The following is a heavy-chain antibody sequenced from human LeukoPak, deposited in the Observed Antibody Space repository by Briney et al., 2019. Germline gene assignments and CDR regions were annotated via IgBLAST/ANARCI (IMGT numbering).Heavy chain of an antibody. Sequence: GVSLRLSCAASGFTCSTYSMNWVRQAPGKGLELVSSISSSSSSYIYYADSVKGRFTISRDNAKNSLYLQMNSLRAEDTAVYYCARVGSNWSNDYWGQGTQVTVSS. D-gene: IGHD6-13*01. CDR1: GFTCSTYS. CDR3: ARVGSNWSNDY. V-gene: IGHV3-21*01. J-gene: IGHJ4*02. CDR2: ISSSSSSYI.